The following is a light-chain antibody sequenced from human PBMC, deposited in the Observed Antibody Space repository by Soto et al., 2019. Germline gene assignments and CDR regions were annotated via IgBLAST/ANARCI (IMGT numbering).Light chain of an antibody. Sequence: SYELTQPPSVSVSPGQTASIPCSGDKLGDKYVCWYQQKPGQSPVLVIYQDNKRPSGIPERFSGSNSGSTASLTISGTQAMDEADYYCQVWDSSIVAFGGGTKLTVL. V-gene: IGLV3-1*01. CDR3: QVWDSSIVA. J-gene: IGLJ2*01. CDR1: KLGDKY. CDR2: QDN.